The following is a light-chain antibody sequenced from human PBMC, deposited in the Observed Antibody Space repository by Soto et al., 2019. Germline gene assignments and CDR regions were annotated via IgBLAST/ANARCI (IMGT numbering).Light chain of an antibody. CDR3: QQLFDSPIT. J-gene: IGKJ5*01. CDR1: QVISTS. V-gene: IGKV1-9*01. Sequence: DIQLTQSPSFLSPYIVDSVTITFRASQVISTSLAWYQVKPGKAPKLLIYAASTLESGVPSRFSATVSGTEFSLTITSLQPEDFATYYCQQLFDSPITFGQGTRLEIK. CDR2: AAS.